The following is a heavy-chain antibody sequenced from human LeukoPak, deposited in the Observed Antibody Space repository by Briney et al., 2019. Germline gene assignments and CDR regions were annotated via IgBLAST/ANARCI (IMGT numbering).Heavy chain of an antibody. CDR2: IYYSGST. V-gene: IGHV4-59*01. D-gene: IGHD1-26*01. CDR3: AREGGSYDY. J-gene: IGHJ4*02. CDR1: GGSISSYY. Sequence: SETLSLTCTVAGGSISSYYWSWIRQPRGKGLEWIGYIYYSGSTNYNPSLKSRVTTSVDTSKNQFSLKLSSVTAADSAVYYCAREGGSYDYWGQGTLVTVS.